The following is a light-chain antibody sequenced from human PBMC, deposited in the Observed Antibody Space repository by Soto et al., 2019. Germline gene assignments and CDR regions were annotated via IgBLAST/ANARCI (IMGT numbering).Light chain of an antibody. Sequence: DIQMTQSPSSLSASVGDRVTITCRASQSISNYLSWFQQKPGKAPNLLIYATSSLKSGVPSRFSGSGSGTDFTLTISSLQPGDFATYYCQQSDSTPPWTFGQGTKVEIK. CDR2: ATS. V-gene: IGKV1-39*01. J-gene: IGKJ1*01. CDR1: QSISNY. CDR3: QQSDSTPPWT.